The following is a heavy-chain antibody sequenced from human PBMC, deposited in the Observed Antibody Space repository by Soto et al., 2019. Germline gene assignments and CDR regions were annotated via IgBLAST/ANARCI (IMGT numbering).Heavy chain of an antibody. CDR1: GFTFSNYA. D-gene: IGHD5-18*01. CDR2: LSYDGNNI. Sequence: QVQLVESGGGVVQPGRSLRLSCAASGFTFSNYAIHWVRQAPGKGLEWVAVLSYDGNNIHYADSVKGRFTVSRYNSKNTLFLQMTSLRAEDTALYYCARGPIGDAAMVTNYFDYWGQGTLVTVSS. J-gene: IGHJ4*02. CDR3: ARGPIGDAAMVTNYFDY. V-gene: IGHV3-30-3*01.